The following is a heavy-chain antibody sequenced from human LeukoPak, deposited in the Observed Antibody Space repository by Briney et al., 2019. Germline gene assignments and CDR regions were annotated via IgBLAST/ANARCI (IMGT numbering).Heavy chain of an antibody. CDR3: ARSLSGYITDPFFDQ. Sequence: GWSLRLSCVVSGYSFSSFEMYWVHQAPGKGLEWVSYISSSSITLYADSVKGRFTISRDNARDSLYLQMNSLRAEDTAVYYCARSLSGYITDPFFDQWGQGALVTVSS. CDR2: ISSSSIT. D-gene: IGHD5-12*01. CDR1: GYSFSSFE. V-gene: IGHV3-48*03. J-gene: IGHJ4*02.